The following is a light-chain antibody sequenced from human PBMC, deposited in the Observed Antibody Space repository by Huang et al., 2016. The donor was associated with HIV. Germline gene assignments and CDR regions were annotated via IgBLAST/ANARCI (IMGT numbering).Light chain of an antibody. CDR3: QQFNKWPYT. CDR2: GAS. J-gene: IGKJ2*01. V-gene: IGKV3-15*01. Sequence: EIVMTQSPATLSVSPGERATLPCRASHSVSSNLAWYQQKPGQAPRRLIYGASTRATGIPARFSGSGSGAEFTLTISSLQSEDFAVYYCQQFNKWPYTFGQGTKLEIK. CDR1: HSVSSN.